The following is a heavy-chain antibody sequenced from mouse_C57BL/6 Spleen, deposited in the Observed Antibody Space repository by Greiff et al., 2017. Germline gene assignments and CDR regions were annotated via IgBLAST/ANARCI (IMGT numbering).Heavy chain of an antibody. V-gene: IGHV1-52*01. CDR2: IDPSDSET. CDR3: ARDYGSRPDAMDY. CDR1: GYTFTSYW. D-gene: IGHD1-1*01. J-gene: IGHJ4*01. Sequence: VQLQQSGAELVRPGSSVKLSCKASGYTFTSYWMHWVKQRPIQGLEWIGNIDPSDSETHYNQKFKDKATLTVDKSSSTAYMQLSSLTSEDSAVYYCARDYGSRPDAMDYWGQGTSVTVSS.